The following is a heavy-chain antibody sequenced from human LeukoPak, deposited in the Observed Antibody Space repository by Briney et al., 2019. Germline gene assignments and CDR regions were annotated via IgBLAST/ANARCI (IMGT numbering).Heavy chain of an antibody. CDR1: GFTFSSYA. CDR2: ISGSGGST. D-gene: IGHD6-19*01. Sequence: GGSLRLSCAASGFTFSSYAMSWVRQAPGKGLVGVSAISGSGGSTYYADSVKGRFTISRDNAKNSLYLQMNSLRAEDTAVYYCVLARRVGAVAGDFDYWGQGTLVTVSS. V-gene: IGHV3-23*01. J-gene: IGHJ4*02. CDR3: VLARRVGAVAGDFDY.